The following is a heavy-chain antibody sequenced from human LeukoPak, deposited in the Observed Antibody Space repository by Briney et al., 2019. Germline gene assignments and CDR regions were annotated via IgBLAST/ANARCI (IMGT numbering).Heavy chain of an antibody. CDR2: IYYSGST. CDR1: GGSFSGYY. Sequence: SETLSLTCAVYGGSFSGYYWGWIRQPPGKGLEWIGSIYYSGSTYFNPSLKSRVTRSADTSKNQFSLKLSSVTAADTAVYYCARESRVAGTWYFDLWGRGTLVTVSS. CDR3: ARESRVAGTWYFDL. V-gene: IGHV4-34*01. D-gene: IGHD6-19*01. J-gene: IGHJ2*01.